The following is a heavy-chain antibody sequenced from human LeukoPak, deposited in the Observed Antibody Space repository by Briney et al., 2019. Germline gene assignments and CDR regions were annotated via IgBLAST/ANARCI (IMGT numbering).Heavy chain of an antibody. CDR1: GGTFSSSA. CDR3: ARTLTVATYQRYYYYYMDV. V-gene: IGHV1-69*05. J-gene: IGHJ6*03. CDR2: IIPIFGTA. D-gene: IGHD4-11*01. Sequence: ASVKVSCKASGGTFSSSAISWVRQAPGQGLEWMGGIIPIFGTANYAQKFQGRVTITTDESTSTAYMELSSLRSEDTAVYYRARTLTVATYQRYYYYYMDVCGKGTTVTVSS.